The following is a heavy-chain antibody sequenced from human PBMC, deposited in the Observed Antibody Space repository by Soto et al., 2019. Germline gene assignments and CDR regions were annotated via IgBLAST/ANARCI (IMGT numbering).Heavy chain of an antibody. CDR2: TYYRSKWYY. J-gene: IGHJ4*02. CDR1: GDSVSSNSAA. CDR3: AGGDSSSWYCTFSY. Sequence: SQTLSLTCVISGDSVSSNSAAWNWIRQSPSRGLEWLGRTYYRSKWYYDYAVSVKSRITVNADTSKNQFSLHLNSVTPEDTAVYYCAGGDSSSWYCTFSYGGQGILVTVS. D-gene: IGHD6-13*01. V-gene: IGHV6-1*01.